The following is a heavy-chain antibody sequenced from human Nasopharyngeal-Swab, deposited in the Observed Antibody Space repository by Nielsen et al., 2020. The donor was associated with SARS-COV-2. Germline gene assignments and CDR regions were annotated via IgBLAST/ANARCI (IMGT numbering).Heavy chain of an antibody. CDR3: AKGYSSGWATNYYFGIDV. Sequence: GGSLRLSCAASGFTFDDYAMHWVRQAPGKGLEWVSGISWNSGSIAYADSVKGRFTISRDNAKNSLYLQMNSLRREDTAFYYCAKGYSSGWATNYYFGIDVWGQGTTVTVSS. V-gene: IGHV3-9*01. CDR1: GFTFDDYA. D-gene: IGHD6-25*01. CDR2: ISWNSGSI. J-gene: IGHJ6*02.